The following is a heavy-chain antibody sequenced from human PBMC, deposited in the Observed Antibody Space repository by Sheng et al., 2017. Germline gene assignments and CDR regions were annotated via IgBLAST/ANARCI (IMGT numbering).Heavy chain of an antibody. D-gene: IGHD2-2*01. J-gene: IGHJ6*03. Sequence: EVQLVESGGGLVKPGGSLRLSCAASGFTFSNYNMNWVRQAPGKGLEWVSSISTSSSYIYYADSLKGRFTISRDNAKNSLYLQMNSLRAEDTAVYYCARSPIDYQLLSTYYYMDVWGQGTTVTVSS. CDR3: ARSPIDYQLLSTYYYMDV. CDR2: ISTSSSYI. V-gene: IGHV3-21*01. CDR1: GFTFSNYN.